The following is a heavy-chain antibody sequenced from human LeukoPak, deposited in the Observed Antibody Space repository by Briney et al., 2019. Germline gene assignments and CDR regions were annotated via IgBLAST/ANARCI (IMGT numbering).Heavy chain of an antibody. CDR3: ARDLSILAVENDYFDY. V-gene: IGHV4-4*07. Sequence: SETLSLTCTVSGGSINSYYWSWIRQPAGKGLEGIGRIYTSETTNYNPSLKSRVTMSVDTSKNQFSLKLSSVTAADTAVYYCARDLSILAVENDYFDYWGQGTLVTISS. J-gene: IGHJ4*02. CDR2: IYTSETT. D-gene: IGHD3-3*02. CDR1: GGSINSYY.